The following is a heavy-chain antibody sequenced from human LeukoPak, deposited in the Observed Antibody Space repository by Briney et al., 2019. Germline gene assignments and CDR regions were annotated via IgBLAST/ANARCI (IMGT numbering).Heavy chain of an antibody. CDR1: GFTFSSYT. CDR2: ISAGSSYI. J-gene: IGHJ6*03. CDR3: ARVKAGATTGNYYYYYLDV. D-gene: IGHD1-26*01. Sequence: GGSLRLSCAASGFTFSSYTMNWVRQTPGKGLEWVSSISAGSSYIYYTDSVKGRFSISRDNAKNSLYLQMNSLRTEDMAVYYCARVKAGATTGNYYYYYLDVWGKGTTVTVSS. V-gene: IGHV3-21*01.